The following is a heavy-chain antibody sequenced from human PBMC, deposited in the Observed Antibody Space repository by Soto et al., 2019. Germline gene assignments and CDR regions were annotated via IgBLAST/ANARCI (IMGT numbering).Heavy chain of an antibody. CDR2: IFHSGST. V-gene: IGHV4-30-2*01. CDR3: ARSPNTAMVYWYFDL. Sequence: PSETLSLTCAVSGGSISSGGYSWSWLRQPPGKGLEWIGYIFHSGSTNYNPSLKSRVTISVDTSKNQFSLKLSSVTAADTAVYYCARSPNTAMVYWYFDLWGRGTLVTVSS. CDR1: GGSISSGGYS. J-gene: IGHJ2*01. D-gene: IGHD5-18*01.